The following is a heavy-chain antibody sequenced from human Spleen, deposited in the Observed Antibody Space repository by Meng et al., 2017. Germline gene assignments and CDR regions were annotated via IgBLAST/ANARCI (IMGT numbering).Heavy chain of an antibody. V-gene: IGHV4-4*07. Sequence: LRLSCTVSGGSISSYYWSWIRQPAGKGLEWIGRIYTSGSTNYNPSLKSRVTMSVDTSKNQFSLKLSSVTAADTAVYYCARGHYGSGSLDVWGQGTTVTVSS. CDR3: ARGHYGSGSLDV. CDR1: GGSISSYY. CDR2: IYTSGST. D-gene: IGHD3-10*01. J-gene: IGHJ6*02.